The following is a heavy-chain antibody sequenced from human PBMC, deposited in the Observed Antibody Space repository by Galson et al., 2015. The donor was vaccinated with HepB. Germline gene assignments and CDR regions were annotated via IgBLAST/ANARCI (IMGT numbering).Heavy chain of an antibody. CDR2: INSDGSST. CDR1: GFTFSSYW. Sequence: SLRLPCAASGFTFSSYWMHWVRQAPGKGLVWVSRINSDGSSTSYADSVKGRFTISRDNAKNTLYLQMNSLRAEDTAVYYCARAPDGSPMRYWGQGTPVTVSS. CDR3: ARAPDGSPMRY. V-gene: IGHV3-74*01. D-gene: IGHD1-26*01. J-gene: IGHJ4*02.